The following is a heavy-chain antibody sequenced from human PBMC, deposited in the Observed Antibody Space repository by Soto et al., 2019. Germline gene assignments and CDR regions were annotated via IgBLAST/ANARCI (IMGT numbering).Heavy chain of an antibody. CDR3: AKDDSSGFYGYFDH. Sequence: SETLSLTCTVSGGSISGYYWSWIRQPPGKGLEWIGYIYYSGSTSYNPSLRSRLTISLDTSKNQFSLRLTSEDTAFYFCAKDDSSGFYGYFDHWGPGALVTVSS. CDR1: GGSISGYY. CDR2: IYYSGST. J-gene: IGHJ4*02. D-gene: IGHD3-22*01. V-gene: IGHV4-59*12.